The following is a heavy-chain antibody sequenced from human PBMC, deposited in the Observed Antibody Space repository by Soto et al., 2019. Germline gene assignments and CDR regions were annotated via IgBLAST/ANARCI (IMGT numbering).Heavy chain of an antibody. CDR3: AKGTGRAAAGPSSFDY. J-gene: IGHJ4*02. V-gene: IGHV3-23*01. CDR1: GFTFSSYA. Sequence: GGSLRLSCAASGFTFSSYAMSWVRQAPGKGLEWVSAISGSGGSTYYADSVKGRFTISRDNSKNTLYLQMNSLGAEDTAVYYCAKGTGRAAAGPSSFDYWGQGTLVTVSS. D-gene: IGHD6-13*01. CDR2: ISGSGGST.